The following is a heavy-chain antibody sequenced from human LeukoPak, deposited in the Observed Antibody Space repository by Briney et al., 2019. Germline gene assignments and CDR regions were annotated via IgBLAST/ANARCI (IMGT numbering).Heavy chain of an antibody. Sequence: SETLSLTCTVSGYSISSGYYWGWIRQPPGKGLEWIGSIYHSGSTYYNPSLKSRVTISVDTSKNQFSLKLSSVTAADTAVYYCASSSGRANDAFDIWGQGTMVTVSS. CDR2: IYHSGST. CDR1: GYSISSGYY. CDR3: ASSSGRANDAFDI. D-gene: IGHD6-19*01. J-gene: IGHJ3*02. V-gene: IGHV4-38-2*02.